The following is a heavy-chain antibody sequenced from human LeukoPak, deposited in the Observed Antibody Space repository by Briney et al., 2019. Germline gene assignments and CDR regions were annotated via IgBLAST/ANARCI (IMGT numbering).Heavy chain of an antibody. CDR1: GYTLTELS. CDR2: FDPEDGET. J-gene: IGHJ4*02. Sequence: ASVKVSCKVSGYTLTELSMHWARQAPGKGLEWMGGFDPEDGETIYAQKFQGRVTMTEDTSTDTAYMELSSLRSEDTAVYYCATFRCSSTSCYIGFDYWGQGTLVTVSS. V-gene: IGHV1-24*01. CDR3: ATFRCSSTSCYIGFDY. D-gene: IGHD2-2*02.